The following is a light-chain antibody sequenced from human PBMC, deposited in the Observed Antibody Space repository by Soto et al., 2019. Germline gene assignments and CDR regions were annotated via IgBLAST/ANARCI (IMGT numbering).Light chain of an antibody. CDR3: QRYNNGPPVT. CDR2: AAS. J-gene: IGKJ3*01. V-gene: IGKV1-27*01. Sequence: DIQMTQSPSSLSASVGDRVTITCRASQDINNYLVWYQQKPGKPPKLLIYAASTLQSGVPSRFSGGGSGTDFTLTINSLQPEEVATYYCQRYNNGPPVTFGPGTKV. CDR1: QDINNY.